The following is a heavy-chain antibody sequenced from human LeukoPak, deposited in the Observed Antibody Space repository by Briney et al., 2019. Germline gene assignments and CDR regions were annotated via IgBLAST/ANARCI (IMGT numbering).Heavy chain of an antibody. CDR1: GFTFSDYY. V-gene: IGHV3-23*01. CDR3: AKAGTQYYFDY. D-gene: IGHD1-1*01. CDR2: ISGSGITT. J-gene: IGHJ4*02. Sequence: GGSLRLSCAASGFTFSDYYMSWIRQAPGKGLERVSGISGSGITTYYADSVRVRFTISRDNSKNTLYLQMNSLRAEDTAVYYCAKAGTQYYFDYWGQGTLVTVSS.